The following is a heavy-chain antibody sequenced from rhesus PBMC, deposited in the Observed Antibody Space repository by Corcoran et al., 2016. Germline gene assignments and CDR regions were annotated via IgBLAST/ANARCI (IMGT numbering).Heavy chain of an antibody. Sequence: QVQLQESGPGLVKPSETLSLTCAVSGGSISDDYYWSWIRQPPGKGLEWIGYIYGSGGGPNYNPSLKNLVTISIDTSKNQFSLKLSSVTAADTAVYYCAVRSGGYCSGGVCYGFDYWGQGVLVTVSS. J-gene: IGHJ4*01. CDR2: IYGSGGGP. CDR3: AVRSGGYCSGGVCYGFDY. D-gene: IGHD2-8*01. CDR1: GGSISDDYY. V-gene: IGHV4-106*01.